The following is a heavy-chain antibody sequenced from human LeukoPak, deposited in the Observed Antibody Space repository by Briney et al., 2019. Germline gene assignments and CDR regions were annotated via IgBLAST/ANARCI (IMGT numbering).Heavy chain of an antibody. J-gene: IGHJ5*02. CDR1: GFTFSSYW. V-gene: IGHV3-7*01. Sequence: PGGSLRLSCAASGFTFSSYWMSWVRQAPGKGLEWVANIKQDGSEKYYVDSVKGRFTISRDNAKNSLYLQMNSLRAEDTAVYYCARDDCSSISCYHNWFDPWGQRTPVSVSS. CDR2: IKQDGSEK. CDR3: ARDDCSSISCYHNWFDP. D-gene: IGHD2-2*01.